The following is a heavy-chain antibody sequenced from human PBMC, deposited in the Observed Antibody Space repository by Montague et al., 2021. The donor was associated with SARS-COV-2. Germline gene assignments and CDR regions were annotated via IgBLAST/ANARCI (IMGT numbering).Heavy chain of an antibody. Sequence: SETLSLTCAVYGRSFSPYSWNWIRQPPGKWLERIAEIHHGGSTNHNPSPKSRVTISADTSTNQFSLKRTSWAAADTAVYYYARLGDRVVPPPILRVGPYYSYTYIDVWGTGTLVTVSS. J-gene: IGHJ6*03. CDR2: IHHGGST. V-gene: IGHV4-34*01. D-gene: IGHD2-2*02. CDR1: GRSFSPYS. CDR3: ARLGDRVVPPPILRVGPYYSYTYIDV.